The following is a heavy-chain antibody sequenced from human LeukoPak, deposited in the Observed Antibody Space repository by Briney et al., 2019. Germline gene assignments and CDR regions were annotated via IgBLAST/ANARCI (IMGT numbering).Heavy chain of an antibody. CDR3: ARVSRRITMIVVVIKGAFDI. CDR1: GGSFSGYY. Sequence: SETLSLTCAVYGGSFSGYYWNWIRQPLGKGLEWIGEINHSGSTNYNPSLKSRVTISVDTSKNQFSLKLSSVTAADTAVYYCARVSRRITMIVVVIKGAFDIWGQGTMVTVSS. CDR2: INHSGST. J-gene: IGHJ3*02. V-gene: IGHV4-34*01. D-gene: IGHD3-22*01.